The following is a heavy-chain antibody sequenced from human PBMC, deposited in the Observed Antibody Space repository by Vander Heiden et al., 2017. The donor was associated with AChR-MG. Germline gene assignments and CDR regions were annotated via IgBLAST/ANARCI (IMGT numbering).Heavy chain of an antibody. J-gene: IGHJ4*02. CDR2: ITWERSGGAT. CDR3: TTGKVVVTEYYFGS. CDR1: GFSFMDAY. Sequence: EVQLVESGGGLVEPGGSLRLSCATSGFSFMDAYMNWVRQAPGKGLEWVGRITWERSGGATAYAAPVKGRFTISRDASKNMLYLQMNSLKTEDTAVYYCTTGKVVVTEYYFGSWGQGTLVTVSS. D-gene: IGHD2-21*02. V-gene: IGHV3-15*07.